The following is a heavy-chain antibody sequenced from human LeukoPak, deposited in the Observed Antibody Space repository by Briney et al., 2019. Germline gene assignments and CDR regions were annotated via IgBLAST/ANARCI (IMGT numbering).Heavy chain of an antibody. V-gene: IGHV3-33*06. CDR2: IWYDGYNK. D-gene: IGHD2-2*01. Sequence: GRSLRLSCAASGFIFSNYGMHWVRQAPGKGLEWVAGIWYDGYNKFYADSVKGRFTISRDNSKNTLYLQMNSLRAEDTAMYYCAKNSGSTAMWGQGTLVTVSS. CDR1: GFIFSNYG. CDR3: AKNSGSTAM. J-gene: IGHJ4*02.